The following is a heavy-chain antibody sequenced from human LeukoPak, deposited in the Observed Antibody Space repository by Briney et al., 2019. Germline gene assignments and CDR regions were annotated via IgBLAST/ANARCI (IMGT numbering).Heavy chain of an antibody. CDR1: GFTFSSYG. Sequence: GGSLRLSCAASGFTFSSYGMHWVRQAPGKGLEWVAFIRYDGSNKYYADSVKGRFTISRDNSKNTLYLQMNSLRAEDTAVYYCAKDYDFWSGYYLGGYFDYWGQGTLVTGSS. CDR2: IRYDGSNK. J-gene: IGHJ4*02. CDR3: AKDYDFWSGYYLGGYFDY. V-gene: IGHV3-30*02. D-gene: IGHD3-3*01.